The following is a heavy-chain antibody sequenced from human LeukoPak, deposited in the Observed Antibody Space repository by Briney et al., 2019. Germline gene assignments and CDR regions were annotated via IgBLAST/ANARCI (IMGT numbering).Heavy chain of an antibody. D-gene: IGHD2-2*02. CDR1: GFTFDDSA. CDR3: AKDGYCSSTSCYTTWYFDL. J-gene: IGHJ2*01. CDR2: ISWNSGSI. V-gene: IGHV3-9*01. Sequence: GGSLRLSCAASGFTFDDSAMHWVRQAPGKGLEWVSGISWNSGSIGYADSVKGRFTISRDNAKNSLYLQMNSLRAEDTALYYCAKDGYCSSTSCYTTWYFDLWGRGTLVTVSS.